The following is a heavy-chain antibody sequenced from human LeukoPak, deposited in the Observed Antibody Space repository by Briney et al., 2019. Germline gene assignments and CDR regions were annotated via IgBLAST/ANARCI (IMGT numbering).Heavy chain of an antibody. CDR1: GFTFDDYA. CDR3: AKESPPGGNYFDY. J-gene: IGHJ4*02. D-gene: IGHD4-23*01. Sequence: TGGSLRLSCAASGFTFDDYAMHWVRQAPGKGLEWVSGISWNSGSIGYADSVKGRFTISRDNAKNSLYLQMNSLRAEDTALYYCAKESPPGGNYFDYWGQGTLVTVSS. V-gene: IGHV3-9*01. CDR2: ISWNSGSI.